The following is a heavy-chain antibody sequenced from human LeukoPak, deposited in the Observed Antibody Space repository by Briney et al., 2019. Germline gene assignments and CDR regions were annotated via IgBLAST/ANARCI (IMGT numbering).Heavy chain of an antibody. D-gene: IGHD3-10*01. J-gene: IGHJ5*02. CDR1: GYTFINHD. CDR3: TRGSGSGGRDWFDP. V-gene: IGHV1-8*01. CDR2: MNSNTGNT. Sequence: ASVKVYCKASGYTFINHDIDWLRQAPGQGLEWMGWMNSNTGNTGYAQRFQGRVTMTRDTSISTAYMELSSLRSEDTAVYYCTRGSGSGGRDWFDPWGQGTLVTVSS.